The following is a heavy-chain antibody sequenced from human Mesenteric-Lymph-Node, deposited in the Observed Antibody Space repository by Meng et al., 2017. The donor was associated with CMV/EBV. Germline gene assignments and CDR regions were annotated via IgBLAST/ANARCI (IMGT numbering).Heavy chain of an antibody. V-gene: IGHV3-66*02. D-gene: IGHD2-15*01. Sequence: LSCEVSGFTVSSMYMSWVRQAPRKGLEWVSVIYSGGLTHYADSVKGRFTIFRDNSKNTLYLQMNSLRPEDTAVYYCARDGEVAGAFDIWGQGTMVTVSS. CDR3: ARDGEVAGAFDI. CDR1: GFTVSSMY. J-gene: IGHJ3*02. CDR2: IYSGGLT.